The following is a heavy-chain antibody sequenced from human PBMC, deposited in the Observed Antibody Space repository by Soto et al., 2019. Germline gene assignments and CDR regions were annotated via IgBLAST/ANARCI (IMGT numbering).Heavy chain of an antibody. D-gene: IGHD2-15*01. CDR2: MFYSGAT. CDR3: ARHKSGSDWLDP. Sequence: PSETLSLTCTVSGGSISDISYCWGWIRQPPGKGLQWIGCMFYSGATYYNPSLKNRVTLSVDTSNNEFSLKLVSVTAPDTAVYYCARHKSGSDWLDPWGQGTQVTVSS. CDR1: GGSISDISYC. J-gene: IGHJ5*02. V-gene: IGHV4-39*01.